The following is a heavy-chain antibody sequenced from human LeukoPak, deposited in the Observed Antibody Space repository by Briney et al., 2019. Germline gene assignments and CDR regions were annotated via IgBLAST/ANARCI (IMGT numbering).Heavy chain of an antibody. Sequence: SSETLSLTCAVYGGSFSGYYWSWIRQPPGKGLEWIGYIYYSGSTNYNPSLKSRVTISVDTSKNQFSLKLSSVTAADTAVYYCARVAARYYFDYWGQGTLVTVSS. CDR1: GGSFSGYY. CDR3: ARVAARYYFDY. CDR2: IYYSGST. V-gene: IGHV4-59*01. J-gene: IGHJ4*02.